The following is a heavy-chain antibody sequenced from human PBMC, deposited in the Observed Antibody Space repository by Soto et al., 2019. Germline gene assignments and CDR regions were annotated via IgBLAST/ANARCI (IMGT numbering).Heavy chain of an antibody. J-gene: IGHJ5*02. CDR2: IDPSDSYT. CDR1: GYSFTVYW. Sequence: PGESLKISCKGSGYSFTVYWISWVRQMPGKGLEWMGRIDPSDSYTNYSPSFQGHVTISADKSISTAYLQWSSLKASDTAMYYCARHEGGLKNWFDTWGQGNLVTVS. CDR3: ARHEGGLKNWFDT. D-gene: IGHD3-16*01. V-gene: IGHV5-10-1*01.